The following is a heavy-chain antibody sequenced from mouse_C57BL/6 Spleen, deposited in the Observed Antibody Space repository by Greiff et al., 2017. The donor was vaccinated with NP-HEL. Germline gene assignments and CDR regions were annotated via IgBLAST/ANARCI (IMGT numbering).Heavy chain of an antibody. CDR2: IDPETGGT. V-gene: IGHV1-15*01. Sequence: VKLQQSGAELVRPGASVTLSCKASGYTFTDYEMHWVKQTPVHGLEWIGAIDPETGGTAYNQKFKGKAILTADKSSSTAYMKLRSLTSEDSAVYYCTRGRQLRCYAMDYWGQGTSVTVSS. J-gene: IGHJ4*01. D-gene: IGHD3-2*02. CDR3: TRGRQLRCYAMDY. CDR1: GYTFTDYE.